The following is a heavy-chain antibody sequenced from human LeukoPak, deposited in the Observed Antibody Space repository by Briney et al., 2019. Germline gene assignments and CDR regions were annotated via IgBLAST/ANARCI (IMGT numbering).Heavy chain of an antibody. J-gene: IGHJ4*02. CDR2: IYYSGST. CDR1: GGSITTTSYY. Sequence: PSETLSLTCTVSGGSITTTSYYWGWIRQPPGKGLEWIGSIYYSGSTYYNPSLKTRVTISVDTSKNQFSLKLSSVTAADTAVYYCARHSGSYYQPWGYWGQGTLVTVSS. D-gene: IGHD1-26*01. V-gene: IGHV4-39*01. CDR3: ARHSGSYYQPWGY.